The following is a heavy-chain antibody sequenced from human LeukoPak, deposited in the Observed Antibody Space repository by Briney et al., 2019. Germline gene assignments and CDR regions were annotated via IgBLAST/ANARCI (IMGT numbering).Heavy chain of an antibody. CDR3: VRQTRKEGSGGKSFDY. CDR2: ISSSSSYI. J-gene: IGHJ4*02. D-gene: IGHD1-14*01. V-gene: IGHV3-21*01. Sequence: GGSLRLSCAASGFTFSSYSMNWVRQAPGKGLEWVSSISSSSSYIYYGDSVKGRFTISRDNAKNSLYLQMNSLRAEDTAVYYCVRQTRKEGSGGKSFDYWGQGTLVTVSS. CDR1: GFTFSSYS.